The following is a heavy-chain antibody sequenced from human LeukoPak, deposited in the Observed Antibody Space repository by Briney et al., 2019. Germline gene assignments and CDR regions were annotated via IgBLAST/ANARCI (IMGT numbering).Heavy chain of an antibody. V-gene: IGHV4-4*07. CDR1: GGSISSYY. CDR3: ARDYDFWSGYYTYGMDV. Sequence: SETLSLTCTVSGGSISSYYWSWIRQPAGKGLEWIGRIYTSGSTNFNPSLKSRVTMSVDTSKNQFSLKLSSVTAADTAVYYCARDYDFWSGYYTYGMDVWGQGTTVTVSS. CDR2: IYTSGST. J-gene: IGHJ6*02. D-gene: IGHD3-3*01.